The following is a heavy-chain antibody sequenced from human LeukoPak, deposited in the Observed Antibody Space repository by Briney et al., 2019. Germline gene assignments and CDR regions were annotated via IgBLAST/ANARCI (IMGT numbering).Heavy chain of an antibody. Sequence: KPSETLSLTCTVSGGSISSYYWSWVRQAPGKGLEWVGRIKSKTDGGTTDYAAPVKGRFTISRDDSKNTLYLQMNSLKTEDTAVYYCTTDEVTMVRGVIITRNYWGQGTLVTVSS. CDR2: IKSKTDGGTT. D-gene: IGHD3-10*01. V-gene: IGHV3-15*01. CDR1: GGSISSYY. CDR3: TTDEVTMVRGVIITRNY. J-gene: IGHJ4*02.